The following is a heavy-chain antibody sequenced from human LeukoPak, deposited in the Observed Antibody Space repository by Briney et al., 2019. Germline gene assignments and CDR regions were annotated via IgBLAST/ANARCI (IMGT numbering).Heavy chain of an antibody. CDR1: GGSISSYY. CDR2: INHSGST. Sequence: SSETLSLTCTVSGGSISSYYWSWIRQPPGKGLGWIGEINHSGSTNYNPSLKSRVTISVDTSKNQFSLKLSSVTAADTAVYYCARSYYDILTGYYPSSYVRGVFDYWGQGTLVTVSS. J-gene: IGHJ4*02. D-gene: IGHD3-9*01. CDR3: ARSYYDILTGYYPSSYVRGVFDY. V-gene: IGHV4-34*01.